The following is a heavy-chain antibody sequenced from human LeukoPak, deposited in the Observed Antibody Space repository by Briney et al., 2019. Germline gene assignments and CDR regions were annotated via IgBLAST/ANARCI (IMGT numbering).Heavy chain of an antibody. V-gene: IGHV4-38-2*01. CDR1: GYSISSGYY. Sequence: SETLSLTCAVSGYSISSGYYWGWIRQPPGKGLEWIGIIYHSGSTYYNPSLKSRVTISVDTSKNQFSLKLGSVTAADTAVYYCARHAYNYGLDYFDPWGQGTLVIVSS. D-gene: IGHD5-24*01. CDR3: ARHAYNYGLDYFDP. J-gene: IGHJ5*02. CDR2: IYHSGST.